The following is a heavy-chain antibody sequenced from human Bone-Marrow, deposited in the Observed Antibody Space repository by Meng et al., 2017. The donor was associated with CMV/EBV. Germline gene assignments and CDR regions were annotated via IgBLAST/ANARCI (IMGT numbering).Heavy chain of an antibody. Sequence: GESLKISCAASGFTFSSYGMHWVRQAPGKGLEWVAVIWYDGSNKYYADSVKGRFTISRDNSKNTLYLQMNSLRAEDTAVYYCAKDGREIRSSDPSPSSNWFDPWGQGTLVTVSS. J-gene: IGHJ5*02. V-gene: IGHV3-33*06. CDR2: IWYDGSNK. CDR1: GFTFSSYG. CDR3: AKDGREIRSSDPSPSSNWFDP. D-gene: IGHD3-9*01.